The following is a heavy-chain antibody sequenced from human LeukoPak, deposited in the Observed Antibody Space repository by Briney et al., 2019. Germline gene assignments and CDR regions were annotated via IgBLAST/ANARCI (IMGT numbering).Heavy chain of an antibody. J-gene: IGHJ4*02. V-gene: IGHV4-61*05. D-gene: IGHD4-23*01. CDR3: ARQRRAYDYGGNFDYFDY. CDR2: IYYSGST. Sequence: SETLSLTCTVSGGSISRTSYYWDWIRQPPGKGLEWIGYIYYSGSTNYNPSLKSRVTISVDTSKNQFSLKLSSVTAADTAVYYCARQRRAYDYGGNFDYFDYWGQGTLVTVSS. CDR1: GGSISRTSYY.